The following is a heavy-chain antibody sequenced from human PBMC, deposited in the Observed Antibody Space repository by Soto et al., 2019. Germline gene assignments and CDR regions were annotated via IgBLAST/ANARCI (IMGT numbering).Heavy chain of an antibody. V-gene: IGHV3-15*01. Sequence: GGSLRLSCAASGYTFGDAWMILFRQAPGKGLEWVGRIKRKSDGGTTDYAAPVKGRFTISRDDSANTLYLQMNSLKTEDTAVYFCAVNDYLDYWGQGALVTVSS. CDR2: IKRKSDGGTT. CDR1: GYTFGDAW. J-gene: IGHJ4*02. CDR3: AVNDYLDY.